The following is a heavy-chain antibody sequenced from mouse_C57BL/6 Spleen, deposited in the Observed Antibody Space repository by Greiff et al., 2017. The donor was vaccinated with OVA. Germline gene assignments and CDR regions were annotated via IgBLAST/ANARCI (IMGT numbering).Heavy chain of an antibody. CDR2: IYPGDGDT. D-gene: IGHD1-1*01. Sequence: QVQLQQSGAELVKPGASVKISCKASGYAFSSYWMNWVKQRPGKGLEWIGQIYPGDGDTNYNGKFKGKATLTADKSSSTAYMQLSSLTSEDSAVYFCARSEATVVAKVFDVWGTGTTVTVAS. J-gene: IGHJ1*03. CDR1: GYAFSSYW. V-gene: IGHV1-80*01. CDR3: ARSEATVVAKVFDV.